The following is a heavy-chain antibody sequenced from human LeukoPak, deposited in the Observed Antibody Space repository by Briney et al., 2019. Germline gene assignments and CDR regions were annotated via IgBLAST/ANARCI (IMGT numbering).Heavy chain of an antibody. CDR3: ARGSRRYFARPSYYYYMDV. D-gene: IGHD3-9*01. CDR2: IYHSGIT. V-gene: IGHV4-4*02. Sequence: SETLSLTCAVSGGSISSSNWWSWVRQPPGKGLEWIGEIYHSGITNYNPSLKSRVTISVDKSKNQFSLKLSSVTAADTAVYYCARGSRRYFARPSYYYYMDVWGKGTTVTISS. CDR1: GGSISSSNW. J-gene: IGHJ6*03.